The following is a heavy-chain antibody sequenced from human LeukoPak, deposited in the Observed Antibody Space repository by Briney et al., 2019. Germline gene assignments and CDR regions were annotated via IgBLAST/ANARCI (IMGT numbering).Heavy chain of an antibody. J-gene: IGHJ3*02. D-gene: IGHD6-13*01. CDR1: GYLFNSYW. V-gene: IGHV5-51*01. CDR2: IYPGDFDT. Sequence: GASLKISCKGSGYLFNSYWIGWVRQMPGKGLEWMGIIYPGDFDTRYSPSSQGQVTISADKSISTAYLQWSSLKASDTAMYYCARHGRITWSHDAFDIWGQGTMVTVSS. CDR3: ARHGRITWSHDAFDI.